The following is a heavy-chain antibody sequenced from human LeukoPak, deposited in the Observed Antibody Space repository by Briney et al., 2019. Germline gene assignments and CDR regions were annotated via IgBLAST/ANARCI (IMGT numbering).Heavy chain of an antibody. CDR1: GGTFSSYA. CDR3: ARVTYCGGDCYLNYYYYGMDV. J-gene: IGHJ6*02. D-gene: IGHD2-21*02. CDR2: IIPIFGTA. V-gene: IGHV1-69*13. Sequence: SVKVSCKASGGTFSSYAISWVRQAPGQGLEWMGGIIPIFGTANYAQKFQGRVTITADESTSTAYVELGSLRSEDTAVYYCARVTYCGGDCYLNYYYYGMDVWGQGTTVTVSS.